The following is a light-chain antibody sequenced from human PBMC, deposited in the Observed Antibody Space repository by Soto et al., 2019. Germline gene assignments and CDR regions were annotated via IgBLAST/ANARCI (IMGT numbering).Light chain of an antibody. Sequence: EVVLTQSPGTLSLSRGERATLSCRASQSVSSSYLAWYQQKPGQAPRLLIYETSTRATGITDRFSGSGSGADFTLTISRLEPEDFAVYYCQLYRNSLYTFGQGTNLEIK. J-gene: IGKJ2*01. CDR3: QLYRNSLYT. CDR2: ETS. V-gene: IGKV3-20*01. CDR1: QSVSSSY.